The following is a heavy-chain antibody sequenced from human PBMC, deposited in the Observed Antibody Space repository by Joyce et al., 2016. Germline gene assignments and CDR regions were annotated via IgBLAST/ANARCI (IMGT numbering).Heavy chain of an antibody. CDR1: GLTFSDYS. CDR2: INSGSSSI. V-gene: IGHV3-48*04. CDR3: AVRAGTYSFDC. Sequence: EVQLVESGGGLVQPGGSLRFSWVASGLTFSDYSMNWVRQAPGKGLEWVSHINSGSSSIYYADSVKGRFTISRDNAKNSLYLQMNSLGAEDTAVYYCAVRAGTYSFDCWGQGTLVTVSS. J-gene: IGHJ4*02. D-gene: IGHD1-1*01.